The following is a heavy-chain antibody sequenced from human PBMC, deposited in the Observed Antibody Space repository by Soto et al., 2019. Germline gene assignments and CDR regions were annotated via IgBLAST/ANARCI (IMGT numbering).Heavy chain of an antibody. CDR2: IDWDDDK. J-gene: IGHJ6*03. D-gene: IGHD2-2*01. CDR1: GFSLSTSGMC. Sequence: SGPTLVNPTQTLTLTCTFSGFSLSTSGMCVSWIRQPPGKALEWLARIDWDDDKYYSTSLKTRLTISKDTSKNQVVLTMTNMDPVDTATYYCARTTIVVGYYYYYYMDVWGKGTTVTVSS. V-gene: IGHV2-70*11. CDR3: ARTTIVVGYYYYYYMDV.